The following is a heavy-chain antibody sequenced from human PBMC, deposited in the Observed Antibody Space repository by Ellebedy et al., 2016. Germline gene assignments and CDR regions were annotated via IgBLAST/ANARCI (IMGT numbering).Heavy chain of an antibody. CDR3: ARGTTMGGATRDRFDF. D-gene: IGHD1-26*01. Sequence: ASVKVSCKASGYTFTSYYIHWVRQAPGQGLEWMGTINPSGGSTSYAQTFQGRVNMTRYTSTSTVYMDLSSRRSEDTAVYYCARGTTMGGATRDRFDFWGQGSLVTVSS. V-gene: IGHV1-46*01. CDR1: GYTFTSYY. J-gene: IGHJ4*02. CDR2: INPSGGST.